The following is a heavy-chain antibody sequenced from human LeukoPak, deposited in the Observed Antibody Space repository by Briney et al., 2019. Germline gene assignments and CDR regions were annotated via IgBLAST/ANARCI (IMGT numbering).Heavy chain of an antibody. D-gene: IGHD6-13*01. V-gene: IGHV4-34*01. Sequence: SETLSLTCAVSGGSLSGYYWGWIRQTPGKGLEWIGEINHSGSTNYSPSLKSRVTISEDTSKNQFSLKLSSVTAADTAVYYCARDVSSWLDNWGQGTLVTVSS. J-gene: IGHJ4*02. CDR1: GGSLSGYY. CDR2: INHSGST. CDR3: ARDVSSWLDN.